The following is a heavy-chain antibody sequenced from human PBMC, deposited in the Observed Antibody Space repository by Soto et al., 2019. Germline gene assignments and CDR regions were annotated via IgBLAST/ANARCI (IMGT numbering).Heavy chain of an antibody. CDR3: SRELAHCVGECLFL. Sequence: EAQLVESGGGLVQPGGSLRLSCAASGFTFSEYWMHWVRQVPGKGLVWVSRIKNDGSGPSYADSVKGRFTISRDNAKNRLYLQMNTLRVEDTAVNYCSRELAHCVGECLFLWGQGTLVTVSS. CDR1: GFTFSEYW. V-gene: IGHV3-74*01. CDR2: IKNDGSGP. J-gene: IGHJ4*02. D-gene: IGHD2-21*01.